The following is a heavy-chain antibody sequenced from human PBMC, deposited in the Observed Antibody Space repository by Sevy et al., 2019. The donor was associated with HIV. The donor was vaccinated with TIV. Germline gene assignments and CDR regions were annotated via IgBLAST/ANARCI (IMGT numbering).Heavy chain of an antibody. Sequence: ASVKVSCKASGGTFSSYAISWVRQAPGQGLEWMGGIIPIFGTANYAQKFQGRVTITADESTSTAYMELSSLRSEDTAVYYCASINLNVVVNYYGMDVWGQGTTVTVS. D-gene: IGHD2-2*01. CDR1: GGTFSSYA. CDR3: ASINLNVVVNYYGMDV. J-gene: IGHJ6*02. V-gene: IGHV1-69*13. CDR2: IIPIFGTA.